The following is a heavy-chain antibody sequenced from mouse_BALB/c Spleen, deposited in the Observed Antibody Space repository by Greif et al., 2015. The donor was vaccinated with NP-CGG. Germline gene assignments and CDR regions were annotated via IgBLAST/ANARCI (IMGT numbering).Heavy chain of an antibody. V-gene: IGHV5-4*02. D-gene: IGHD2-10*02. CDR1: GFTFSDYY. J-gene: IGHJ4*01. CDR3: ARGQYGNHPAMDY. Sequence: EVNVVESGGGLVKPGGSLKLSCAASGFTFSDYYMYWVRQTPEKRLEWVATISDGGSYTYYPDSVKGRFTISRDNAKNNLYLQMSSLKSEDTAMYYCARGQYGNHPAMDYWGQGTSVTVSS. CDR2: ISDGGSYT.